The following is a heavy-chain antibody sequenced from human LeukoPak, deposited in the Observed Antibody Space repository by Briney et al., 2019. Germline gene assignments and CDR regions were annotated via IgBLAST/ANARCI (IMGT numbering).Heavy chain of an antibody. CDR3: ARHSPTYCGGDCYSPPIDY. V-gene: IGHV4-59*08. D-gene: IGHD2-21*02. Sequence: ASETLSLTCNVSGGSISSYYWSWIRQPPGKGLEWIGYIYYSGSTNYNPSLKSRVTISVDTSKNQFSLKLSSVTAADTAVYYCARHSPTYCGGDCYSPPIDYWGQGTLVTVSS. CDR1: GGSISSYY. J-gene: IGHJ4*02. CDR2: IYYSGST.